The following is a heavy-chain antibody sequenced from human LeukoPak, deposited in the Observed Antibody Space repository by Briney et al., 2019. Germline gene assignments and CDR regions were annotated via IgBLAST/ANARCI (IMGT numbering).Heavy chain of an antibody. CDR2: ISSSGSTI. CDR3: ARHHGGYEPPDY. V-gene: IGHV3-11*01. CDR1: GFTFSDYY. Sequence: GGSVRVSCAASGFTFSDYYMHWMRQAPGQGLEWVSYISSSGSTIYYADTVKGRFTITRDNAKNSLYLQMNSLRAEDTAVYYCARHHGGYEPPDYWGQGTLVTVSS. J-gene: IGHJ4*02. D-gene: IGHD1-14*01.